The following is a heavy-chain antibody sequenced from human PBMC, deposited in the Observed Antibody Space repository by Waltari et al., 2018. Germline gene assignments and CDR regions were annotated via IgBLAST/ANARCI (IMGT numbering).Heavy chain of an antibody. CDR1: DDSISSGDYY. D-gene: IGHD6-13*01. V-gene: IGHV4-39*01. CDR2: IYYSGTT. J-gene: IGHJ4*02. Sequence: QLQLQESGPGLVKPSGTLSLTCTVSDDSISSGDYYWGWIRQPPGKGLEWIGSIYYSGTTSYNPSLRRRVTMSVDTSKKQFSLKLSSVTAADTAVYYCARSLHVFKAAAGMFDYWGQGTLVTVSS. CDR3: ARSLHVFKAAAGMFDY.